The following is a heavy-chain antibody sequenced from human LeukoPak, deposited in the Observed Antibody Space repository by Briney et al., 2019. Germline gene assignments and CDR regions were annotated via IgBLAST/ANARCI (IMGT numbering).Heavy chain of an antibody. Sequence: PGGSLRLSCAASGLTFDDYAMHWVRQAPGKGLEWVSGISWNSGSIGYADSVKGRFTISRDNAKNSLYLQMNSLRAEDTALYYCAKDSDFIAAAARGPFDYWGQGTLVTVSS. V-gene: IGHV3-9*01. CDR3: AKDSDFIAAAARGPFDY. D-gene: IGHD6-13*01. CDR1: GLTFDDYA. CDR2: ISWNSGSI. J-gene: IGHJ4*02.